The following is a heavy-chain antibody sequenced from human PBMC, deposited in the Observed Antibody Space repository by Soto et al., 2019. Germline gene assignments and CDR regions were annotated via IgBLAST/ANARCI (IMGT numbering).Heavy chain of an antibody. D-gene: IGHD2-8*01. J-gene: IGHJ1*01. CDR2: ISKSGDTI. V-gene: IGHV3-48*03. CDR3: VRNGNKDT. CDR1: GFSFVSYE. Sequence: PGGSLRLSCAASGFSFVSYEMNWVRQPPGKGLEWVSSISKSGDTIYYADFVKGRFTISRDNAKNSLFLQMNSLRAEDTAFYFCVRNGNKDTWGQGTLVTVSS.